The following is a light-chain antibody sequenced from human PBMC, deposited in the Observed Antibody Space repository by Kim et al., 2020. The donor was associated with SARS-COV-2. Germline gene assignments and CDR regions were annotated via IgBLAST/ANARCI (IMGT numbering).Light chain of an antibody. V-gene: IGLV3-21*04. Sequence: APGKTVRISCGGNNIGSKSVTWYQQKPGQAPVLVIYYDSDRPSGIPERFSGSNSGNTATLTISRVEAGDEADYYCQVWDSSSDHPVFGGGTQLTVL. CDR1: NIGSKS. CDR3: QVWDSSSDHPV. CDR2: YDS. J-gene: IGLJ3*02.